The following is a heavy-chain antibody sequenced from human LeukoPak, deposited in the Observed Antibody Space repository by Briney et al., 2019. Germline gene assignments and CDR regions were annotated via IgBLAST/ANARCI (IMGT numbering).Heavy chain of an antibody. CDR2: IYYSGST. J-gene: IGHJ4*02. Sequence: SETLSLTCTVSGGSISSYYWSWIRQPPGKGLEWIGYIYYSGSTNYNPSLKSRVTISVDTSKYQFSLKLSSVTAADTAVYYCARGGVIIPLDYWGQGTLVTVSS. CDR3: ARGGVIIPLDY. CDR1: GGSISSYY. V-gene: IGHV4-59*01. D-gene: IGHD3-10*01.